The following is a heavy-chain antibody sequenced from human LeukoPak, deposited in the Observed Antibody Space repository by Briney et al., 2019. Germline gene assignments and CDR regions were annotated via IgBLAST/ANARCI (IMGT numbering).Heavy chain of an antibody. CDR2: IKSKSAGGTT. J-gene: IGHJ4*02. CDR3: TSSYSSGWYGPFDH. CDR1: GFTFTDAW. D-gene: IGHD6-19*01. V-gene: IGHV3-15*01. Sequence: GGSLRLSCAASGFTFTDAWMSWVRQAPGKGLEWLARIKSKSAGGTTDYAAPVKGRFTIFRDDSKNTVFLQMNSLGTEDTALYYCTSSYSSGWYGPFDHWGQGTLVTVSS.